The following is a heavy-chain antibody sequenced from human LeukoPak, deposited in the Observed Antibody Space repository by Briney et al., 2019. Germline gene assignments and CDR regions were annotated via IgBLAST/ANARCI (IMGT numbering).Heavy chain of an antibody. J-gene: IGHJ5*02. CDR3: TRLTNGVAAAFDP. CDR2: IRSKANSYAT. CDR1: VFSLRRSA. Sequence: GGSVRLSCAACVFSLRRSAMHGVRQASGKGLEWVGRIRSKANSYATAYAASVKGRFTISRDDSKNTAYLQMNSLKTEDTAVYYCTRLTNGVAAAFDPWGQGTLVTVSS. V-gene: IGHV3-73*01. D-gene: IGHD6-13*01.